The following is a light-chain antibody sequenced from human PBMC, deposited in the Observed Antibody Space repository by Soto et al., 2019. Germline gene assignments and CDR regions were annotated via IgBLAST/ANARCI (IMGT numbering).Light chain of an antibody. CDR3: QQRTNWPRT. J-gene: IGKJ1*01. V-gene: IGKV3-11*01. CDR2: DAS. Sequence: EIVLTQSPATLSLSPGERATLSCRASQSVSSYLTWYQQKPGQAPRLLIYDASNRATGVPARFSGSGSGTDFTLTISSPEPEDSAVYYCQQRTNWPRTFGQGTKVEIK. CDR1: QSVSSY.